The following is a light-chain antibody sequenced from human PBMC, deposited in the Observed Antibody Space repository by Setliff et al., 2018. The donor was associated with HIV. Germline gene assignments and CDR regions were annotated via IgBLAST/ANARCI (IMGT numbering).Light chain of an antibody. CDR1: SSDVGGYNY. V-gene: IGLV2-14*01. CDR3: NSYTSSSTLYV. Sequence: QSALPQPASVSGSPGQSITTSCSGTSSDVGGYNYVSWYQQHPGKAPKLMIYDVSKRPSGVSTRFSGSKSGNTASLTISGLQAEDEADYFCNSYTSSSTLYVFGTGTKATVL. J-gene: IGLJ1*01. CDR2: DVS.